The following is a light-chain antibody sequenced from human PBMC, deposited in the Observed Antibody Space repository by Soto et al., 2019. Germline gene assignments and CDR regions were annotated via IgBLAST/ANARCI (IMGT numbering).Light chain of an antibody. CDR2: GAS. Sequence: EIVMTQSPATLSVSPGERATLSCRASQSVSSSLAWYQQIPGQTPRLLIYGASTRATGIPARFSGSGSGTEFTLTISSLQSEDSALYYCQQYNSWPLLTFGGGTKV. V-gene: IGKV3-15*01. J-gene: IGKJ4*01. CDR1: QSVSSS. CDR3: QQYNSWPLLT.